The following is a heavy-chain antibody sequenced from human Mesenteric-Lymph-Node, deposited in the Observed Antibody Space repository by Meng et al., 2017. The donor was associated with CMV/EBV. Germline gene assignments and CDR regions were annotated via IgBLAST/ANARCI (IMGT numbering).Heavy chain of an antibody. Sequence: ASVKVSCKASGYTFTSYAMHWVRQAPGQRLEWMGWSNAGNGNTKYSQEFQGRVTITRDTSASTAYMELSSLRSEDMAVYYCATYCGGDCYTAGYYYYGMDVWGQGTTVTVSS. CDR2: SNAGNGNT. CDR1: GYTFTSYA. CDR3: ATYCGGDCYTAGYYYYGMDV. V-gene: IGHV1-3*02. D-gene: IGHD2-21*01. J-gene: IGHJ6*02.